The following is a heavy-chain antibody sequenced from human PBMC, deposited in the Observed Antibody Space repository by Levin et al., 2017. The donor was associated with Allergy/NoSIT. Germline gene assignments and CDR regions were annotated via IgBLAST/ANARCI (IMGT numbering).Heavy chain of an antibody. V-gene: IGHV3-30-3*01. J-gene: IGHJ4*02. CDR3: ARDAYYGSGSYFPF. CDR2: ISYDGSSK. Sequence: LTCAASGFTFSSYAMHWVRQAPGKGLEWVAVISYDGSSKYYADSVKGRFTISRDNSKNTLYLQMNSLRAEDTAVYYCARDAYYGSGSYFPFWGQGALVTVSS. D-gene: IGHD3-10*01. CDR1: GFTFSSYA.